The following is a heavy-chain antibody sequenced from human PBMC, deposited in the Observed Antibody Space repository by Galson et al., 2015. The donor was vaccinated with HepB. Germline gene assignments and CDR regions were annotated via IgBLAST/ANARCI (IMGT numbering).Heavy chain of an antibody. D-gene: IGHD6-13*01. CDR2: IYYSGST. CDR1: GGSISSSSYY. CDR3: AARGRYSSSWYSSFDDYYYYGMDV. J-gene: IGHJ6*02. V-gene: IGHV4-39*01. Sequence: TLSLTCTVSGGSISSSSYYWGWIRQPPGKGPEWIGSIYYSGSTYYNPSLKSRVTISVDTSKNQFSLKLSSVTAADTAVYYCAARGRYSSSWYSSFDDYYYYGMDVWGQGTTVTVSS.